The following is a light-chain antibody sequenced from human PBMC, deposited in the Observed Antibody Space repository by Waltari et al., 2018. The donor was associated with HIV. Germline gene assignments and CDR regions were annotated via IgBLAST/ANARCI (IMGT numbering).Light chain of an antibody. V-gene: IGKV3-20*01. CDR1: QSVRSSY. CDR2: GAS. Sequence: ELVLTQSPGTLSLSPGERATLSCRASQSVRSSYLAWYQQKPGQAPRLLIYGASSRATGIPDRFSGSGSGTDFTLTISRLEPEDFAVYYCQQYGSSPDTFGGGTKVEIK. J-gene: IGKJ4*01. CDR3: QQYGSSPDT.